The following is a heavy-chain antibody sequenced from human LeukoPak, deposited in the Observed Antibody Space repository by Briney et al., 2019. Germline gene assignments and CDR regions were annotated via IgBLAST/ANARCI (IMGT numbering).Heavy chain of an antibody. CDR3: ARESLRIRYCSSTSCYPDY. CDR2: IWYDGSNK. D-gene: IGHD2-2*01. J-gene: IGHJ4*02. CDR1: GFTFSSYG. Sequence: GRSLRLSCAASGFTFSSYGMHWVRQAPGKGLEWVAVIWYDGSNKYYADSVKGRFTISRDNSKNTLYLQVNSLRAEDTAVYYCARESLRIRYCSSTSCYPDYWGQGTLVTVSS. V-gene: IGHV3-33*01.